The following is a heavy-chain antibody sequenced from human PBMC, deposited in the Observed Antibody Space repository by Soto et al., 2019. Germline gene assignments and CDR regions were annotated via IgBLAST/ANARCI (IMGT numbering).Heavy chain of an antibody. CDR2: ISAYNGNT. CDR1: GYTFTSYG. Sequence: GASVKVSCKASGYTFTSYGISWVRQAPGQGLEWMGWISAYNGNTNYAQKLQGRVTMTTDTSTSTAYMELRSLRSDDTAVYYCARKYMYHDFWSGYSPSGWLDRWGQGTLVPVYS. V-gene: IGHV1-18*04. CDR3: ARKYMYHDFWSGYSPSGWLDR. J-gene: IGHJ5*02. D-gene: IGHD3-3*01.